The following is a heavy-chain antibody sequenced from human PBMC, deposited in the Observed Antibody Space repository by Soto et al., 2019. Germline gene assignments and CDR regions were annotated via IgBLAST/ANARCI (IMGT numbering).Heavy chain of an antibody. CDR3: ARWLAPNYYYYGVDV. CDR2: ISGSGGST. V-gene: IGHV3-23*01. Sequence: GGSLRLSCAASGFTFSSYAMSWVRQAPGKGLEWVSAISGSGGSTYYADSVKGRFTISRDNSKNTLYLQMNSLRAEDTAVYYCARWLAPNYYYYGVDVWGQGTTVTVSS. CDR1: GFTFSSYA. J-gene: IGHJ6*02. D-gene: IGHD6-19*01.